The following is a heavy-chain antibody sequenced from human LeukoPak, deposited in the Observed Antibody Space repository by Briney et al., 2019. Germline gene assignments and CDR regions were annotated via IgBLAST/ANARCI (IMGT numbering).Heavy chain of an antibody. D-gene: IGHD6-13*01. J-gene: IGHJ3*02. CDR1: GGSIRSSSYY. Sequence: SETLSLTCTVSGGSIRSSSYYWGWIRQPPGKGLEWLGSIYYSGSSYYNPSLKSRVTISVDTSKNQFSLKLTSVTAADTALYYCARDLYSSRTNDAFVIWGQGTMVTVSS. CDR3: ARDLYSSRTNDAFVI. V-gene: IGHV4-39*07. CDR2: IYYSGSS.